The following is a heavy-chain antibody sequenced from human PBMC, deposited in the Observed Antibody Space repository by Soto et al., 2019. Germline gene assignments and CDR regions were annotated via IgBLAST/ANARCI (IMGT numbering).Heavy chain of an antibody. D-gene: IGHD3-10*01. CDR3: VRVDGPGSYLVDY. V-gene: IGHV3-33*01. CDR1: GFTFRNYA. J-gene: IGHJ4*02. CDR2: IRNDGSNE. Sequence: QVQLVESGGGVVQPGGSLKLSCAASGFTFRNYATHWVRQAPGKGLEWVAVIRNDGSNENYVDSVKGRFTISRDNSKNTLFLQMNSLRAEATAVYYCVRVDGPGSYLVDYWGQGTLVTVSS.